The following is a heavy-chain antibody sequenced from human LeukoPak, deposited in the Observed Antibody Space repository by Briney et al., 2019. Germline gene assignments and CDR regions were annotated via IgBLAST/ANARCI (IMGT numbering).Heavy chain of an antibody. CDR3: ARQHSLFADFDY. V-gene: IGHV4-61*05. D-gene: IGHD3-3*02. CDR2: IYTSGST. CDR1: GGSISSSSYY. Sequence: PSETLSLTCTVSGGSISSSSYYWSWIRQPPGKGLEWIGYIYTSGSTNYNPSLKSRVTISVDTSKNQFSLELSSVTAADTAVYYCARQHSLFADFDYWGQGTLVTVSS. J-gene: IGHJ4*02.